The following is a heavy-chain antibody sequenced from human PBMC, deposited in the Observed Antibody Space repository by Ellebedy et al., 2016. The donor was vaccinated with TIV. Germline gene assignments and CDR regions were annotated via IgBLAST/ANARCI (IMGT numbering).Heavy chain of an antibody. Sequence: GESLKISXAASGFTFSDYYMSWIRQAPGKGLEWVSYISSSGSTIYYADSVKGRFTISRDNAKNSLYLQMNSLRAEDTAVYYCARDPPYYDSSGYPSDYWGQGTLVTVSS. V-gene: IGHV3-11*01. J-gene: IGHJ4*02. CDR3: ARDPPYYDSSGYPSDY. CDR2: ISSSGSTI. CDR1: GFTFSDYY. D-gene: IGHD3-22*01.